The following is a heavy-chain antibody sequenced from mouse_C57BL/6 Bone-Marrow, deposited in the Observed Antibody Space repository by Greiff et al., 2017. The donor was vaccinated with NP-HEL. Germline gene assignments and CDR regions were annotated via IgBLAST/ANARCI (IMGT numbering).Heavy chain of an antibody. D-gene: IGHD2-10*01. V-gene: IGHV1-7*01. CDR2: INPSSGYT. J-gene: IGHJ3*01. Sequence: QVQLQQSGAELAKPGASVKLSCKASGYTFTSYWMHWVKQRPGQSLEWIGYINPSSGYTKYNQKFKDKATLTADKSSSTAYMQLSSLTYEDSAVYYCAKAKGLLSIPFAYWGQGTLVTVSA. CDR3: AKAKGLLSIPFAY. CDR1: GYTFTSYW.